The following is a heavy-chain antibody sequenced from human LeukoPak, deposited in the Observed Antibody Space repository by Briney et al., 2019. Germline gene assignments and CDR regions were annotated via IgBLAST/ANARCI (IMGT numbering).Heavy chain of an antibody. CDR3: ATTYSSGWYVNYYYGMDV. CDR1: GFTFISYG. D-gene: IGHD6-13*01. V-gene: IGHV3-30*03. Sequence: PGRSLRLSCAASGFTFISYGMHWVRQAPGKGLEWVAVISFDGSNAYYADSVKGRFTISRDNSENTLYLQMSTLSAEDTAVYYCATTYSSGWYVNYYYGMDVWGQGTTVTVSS. CDR2: ISFDGSNA. J-gene: IGHJ6*02.